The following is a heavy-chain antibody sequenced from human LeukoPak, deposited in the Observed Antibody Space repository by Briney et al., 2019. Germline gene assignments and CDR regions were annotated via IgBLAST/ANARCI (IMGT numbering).Heavy chain of an antibody. CDR2: MYHSGDT. Sequence: SETLSLTCTVSGYSVSSGYCWGWIRQPPGKGLEWIGSMYHSGDTYYNPSLKSRVTISVDTSKNQFSLKLSSVTAADTAVYYCXXEXQNXXLRFLEXDYYYYYMHVWGKGTTVTVSS. V-gene: IGHV4-38-2*02. J-gene: IGHJ6*03. CDR1: GYSVSSGYC. D-gene: IGHD3-3*01. CDR3: XXEXQNXXLRFLEXDYYYYYMHV.